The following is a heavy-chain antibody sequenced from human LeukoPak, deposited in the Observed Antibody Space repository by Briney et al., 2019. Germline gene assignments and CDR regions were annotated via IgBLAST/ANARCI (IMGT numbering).Heavy chain of an antibody. CDR2: IYYSGST. D-gene: IGHD6-13*01. CDR1: GGSISSYY. J-gene: IGHJ4*02. CDR3: ARGRAVAGHFDY. Sequence: SETLSVNCTVSGGSISSYYWSWIRQPPGKGLEWIGYIYYSGSTNYNPSLKSRVTISLDTSKNQFSLKLSSVTAADTAVYYCARGRAVAGHFDYWGQGTLVTVSS. V-gene: IGHV4-59*01.